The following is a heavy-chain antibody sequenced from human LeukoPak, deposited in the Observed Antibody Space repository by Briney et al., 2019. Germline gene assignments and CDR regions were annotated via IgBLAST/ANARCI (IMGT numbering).Heavy chain of an antibody. CDR1: GGSFSGYY. J-gene: IGHJ4*02. V-gene: IGHV4-34*01. Sequence: KPSETLSLTCAVYGGSFSGYYWSWIRQSPGEGLEWIGEINHSGSTKYNPSLGSRVTISIDTSKNQFSLKLSSVTAADTAVYYCARDYYGSRSYLGFDYWGQGTLVTVSS. D-gene: IGHD3-10*01. CDR2: INHSGST. CDR3: ARDYYGSRSYLGFDY.